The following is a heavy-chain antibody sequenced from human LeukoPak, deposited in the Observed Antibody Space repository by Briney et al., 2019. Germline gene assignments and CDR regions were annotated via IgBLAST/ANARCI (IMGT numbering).Heavy chain of an antibody. Sequence: GSLRLSCAASGFTFSSFGMHWVRQSPGKGLELVAVIWYDGSTKVYADSVKGRFTISRDNSRNTLYLQVNSLRAEDTAVYYCAKGYYYDSSGYYCDFDYWGQGTLVTVSS. V-gene: IGHV3-33*06. J-gene: IGHJ4*02. CDR2: IWYDGSTK. CDR1: GFTFSSFG. D-gene: IGHD3-22*01. CDR3: AKGYYYDSSGYYCDFDY.